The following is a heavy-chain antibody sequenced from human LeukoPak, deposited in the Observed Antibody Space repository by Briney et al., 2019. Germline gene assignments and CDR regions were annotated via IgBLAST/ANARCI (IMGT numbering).Heavy chain of an antibody. CDR2: IYTSGSA. Sequence: SETLSLTCTVSGGYINNSFWSWIRQPPGKGLEWIGFIYTSGSAKYNPSLKSRITISVDTSKNQFSLKLSSVTAADTAVYYCARHDAGIAARPFDNWGQGTLVTVSS. CDR3: ARHDAGIAARPFDN. D-gene: IGHD6-6*01. V-gene: IGHV4-4*09. J-gene: IGHJ4*02. CDR1: GGYINNSF.